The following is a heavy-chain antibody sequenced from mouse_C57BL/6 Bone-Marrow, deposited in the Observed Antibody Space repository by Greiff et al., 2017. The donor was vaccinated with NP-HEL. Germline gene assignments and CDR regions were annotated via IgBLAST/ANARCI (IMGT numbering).Heavy chain of an antibody. CDR1: GFTFSSYA. D-gene: IGHD2-4*01. J-gene: IGHJ4*01. CDR3: ARGDYDYAMDY. V-gene: IGHV5-4*01. Sequence: EVQLVESGGGLVKPGGSLKLSCAASGFTFSSYAMSWVRQTPEKRLEWVATISDGGSYTYYPDNLKGRFTISRDNAKNNLYLQMSHLKSEDTAMYYCARGDYDYAMDYWGQGTSVTVSS. CDR2: ISDGGSYT.